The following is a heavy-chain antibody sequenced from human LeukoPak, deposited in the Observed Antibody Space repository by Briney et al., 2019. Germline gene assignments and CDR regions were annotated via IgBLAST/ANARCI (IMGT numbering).Heavy chain of an antibody. CDR2: MNPNSGNT. J-gene: IGHJ6*03. CDR3: ATINYDILTGYYNEPSYYYYMDV. CDR1: GYTFTSYD. V-gene: IGHV1-8*01. Sequence: ASVKVSCKASGYTFTSYDINWVRQATGQGLEWMGWMNPNSGNTGYAQKFQGRVTMTRNTSISTAYMELSSLRSEDTAVYYCATINYDILTGYYNEPSYYYYMDVWGKGTTVTISS. D-gene: IGHD3-9*01.